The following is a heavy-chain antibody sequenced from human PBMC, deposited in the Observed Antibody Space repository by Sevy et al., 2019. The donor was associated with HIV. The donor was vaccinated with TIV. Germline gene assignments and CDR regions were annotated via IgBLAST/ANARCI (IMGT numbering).Heavy chain of an antibody. CDR3: ARVINYYDRGPSDY. CDR2: ISNSGSTI. J-gene: IGHJ4*02. CDR1: GFTFSDYY. D-gene: IGHD3-22*01. V-gene: IGHV3-11*01. Sequence: GGSLRLSCAASGFTFSDYYMTWIRQAPGKGLEWVSYISNSGSTIYYAYSVKGRFTISRDNAKNSLYLQMNSLRAEDTAVYYCARVINYYDRGPSDYWGQGTLVTVSS.